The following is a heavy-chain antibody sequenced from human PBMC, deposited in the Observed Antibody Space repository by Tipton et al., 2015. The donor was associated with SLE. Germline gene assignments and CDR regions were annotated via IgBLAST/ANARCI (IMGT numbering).Heavy chain of an antibody. V-gene: IGHV4-4*09. Sequence: TLSLTCTVSGGSISSHYWSWIRQHPGKGLEWIGYIYTSGSTNYNPSLKSRVTISVDTSKNQFSLKLSSVTAADTAVYYCARGLRIIKHLDYMDVWGKGTTVTVSS. CDR2: IYTSGST. CDR3: ARGLRIIKHLDYMDV. D-gene: IGHD3-16*01. J-gene: IGHJ6*03. CDR1: GGSISSHY.